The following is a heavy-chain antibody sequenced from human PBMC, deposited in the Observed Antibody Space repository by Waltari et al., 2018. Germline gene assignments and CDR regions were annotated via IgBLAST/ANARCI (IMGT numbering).Heavy chain of an antibody. CDR3: ARVASGGFLEYSKGFDF. J-gene: IGHJ4*02. CDR1: GFIFGDYW. D-gene: IGHD3-3*01. Sequence: EVQLVESGGGSVQRGGSLRLSCAASGFIFGDYWMSWVRQVPGKGLEWVANIKQDGSEKYSVDSVKGRFTIFRDNAKNSLYLQMNSLRAEDTAIYYCARVASGGFLEYSKGFDFWGQGALVTVSS. CDR2: IKQDGSEK. V-gene: IGHV3-7*01.